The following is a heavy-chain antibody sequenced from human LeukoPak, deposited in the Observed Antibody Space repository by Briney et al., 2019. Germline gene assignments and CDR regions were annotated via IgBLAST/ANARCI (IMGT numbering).Heavy chain of an antibody. D-gene: IGHD2-21*02. CDR1: GFTVSSNY. CDR2: ISWDGGST. J-gene: IGHJ6*02. CDR3: AKDIVVVTPPPSYYYYYGMDV. V-gene: IGHV3-43D*03. Sequence: GGSLRLSCAASGFTVSSNYMSWVRQAPGKGLEWVSLISWDGGSTYYADSVKGRFTISRDNSKNSLYLQMNSLRAEDTALYYCAKDIVVVTPPPSYYYYYGMDVWGQGTTVTVSS.